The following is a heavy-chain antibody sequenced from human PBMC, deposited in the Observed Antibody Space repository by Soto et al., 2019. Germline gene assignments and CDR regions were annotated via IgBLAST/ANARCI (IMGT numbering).Heavy chain of an antibody. CDR2: ISGSGGST. J-gene: IGHJ3*02. Sequence: GGSLRLSCAASGFTFSSYAMSWVRQAPGKGLEWVSAISGSGGSTYYADSVKGRFTISRDNSKNTLYLQMNSLRAEDTAVYYCAKDSPPSAKKLPSDAFDIWGQGTMVTVSS. CDR3: AKDSPPSAKKLPSDAFDI. CDR1: GFTFSSYA. V-gene: IGHV3-23*01.